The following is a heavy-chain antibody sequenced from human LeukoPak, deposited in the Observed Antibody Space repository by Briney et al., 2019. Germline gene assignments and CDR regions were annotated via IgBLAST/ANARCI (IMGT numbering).Heavy chain of an antibody. V-gene: IGHV3-64D*09. CDR1: GFTFNIYA. D-gene: IGHD1-26*01. J-gene: IGHJ4*02. CDR2: ISSKGGTT. CDR3: VKGSGSSYYYDY. Sequence: GGSLRLSCSASGFTFNIYALHWVRQAPGKGLEHVSGISSKGGTTYSADSVKGRFTISRDNSKNTLYLQMSSLRPEDTAVYYCVKGSGSSYYYDYWGQGTLVTVSS.